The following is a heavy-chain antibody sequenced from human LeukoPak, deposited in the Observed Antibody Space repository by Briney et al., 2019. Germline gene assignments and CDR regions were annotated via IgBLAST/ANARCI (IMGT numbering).Heavy chain of an antibody. CDR3: AGDRHVDTAMAPFDY. J-gene: IGHJ4*02. D-gene: IGHD5-18*01. CDR1: GFTFSSYS. CDR2: ISSSSSYI. Sequence: GGPLRLSCAASGFTFSSYSMNWVRQAPGKGLEWVSSISSSSSYIYYADSVKGRFTISRDNAKNSLYLQMNSLRAEDTAVYYCAGDRHVDTAMAPFDYWGQGTLVTVSS. V-gene: IGHV3-21*01.